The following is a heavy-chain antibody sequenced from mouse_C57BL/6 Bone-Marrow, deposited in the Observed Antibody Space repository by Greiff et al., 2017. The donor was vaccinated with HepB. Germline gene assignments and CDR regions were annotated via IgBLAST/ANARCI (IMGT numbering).Heavy chain of an antibody. CDR2: ISYDGSN. Sequence: EVQLKESGPGLVKPSQSLSLTCSVTGYSITSGYYWNWIRQFPGNKLEWMGYISYDGSNNYNPSLKNRISITRDTSKNQFFLKLNSLTTEDTATYYCARSPYYYGSLDYWGQGTTLTVAS. CDR3: ARSPYYYGSLDY. D-gene: IGHD1-1*01. CDR1: GYSITSGYY. V-gene: IGHV3-6*01. J-gene: IGHJ2*01.